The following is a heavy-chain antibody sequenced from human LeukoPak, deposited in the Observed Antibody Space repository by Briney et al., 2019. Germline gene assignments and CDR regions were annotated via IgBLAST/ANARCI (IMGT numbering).Heavy chain of an antibody. D-gene: IGHD3-16*01. CDR2: ISGSGGST. CDR1: GFTFSSYA. V-gene: IGHV3-23*01. Sequence: GGSLRLSCAASGFTFSSYAMSWVRQAPGKGLEWVSAISGSGGSTYYADSVKGRFTISRDNSRDTLYLQMNSLRAEDTAVYYCAKGYYDYVWGSYYFDYWGQGTLVSVSS. J-gene: IGHJ4*02. CDR3: AKGYYDYVWGSYYFDY.